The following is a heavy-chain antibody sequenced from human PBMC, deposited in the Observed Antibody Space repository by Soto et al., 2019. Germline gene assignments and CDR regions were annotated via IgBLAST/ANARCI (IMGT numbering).Heavy chain of an antibody. CDR3: ARESGGATATLDYYYFYMDV. Sequence: QVQLLQSGAEVRKPGASVTVSCRSSGDSFNDYYIHWVRQAPGQGFEWMGWINPNGGVTKYAQKFQGWVSMPRDTSIRTVYMQLSRLRSDGTAVYYCARESGGATATLDYYYFYMDVWGTGTTVTVSS. V-gene: IGHV1-2*04. J-gene: IGHJ6*03. CDR1: GDSFNDYY. CDR2: INPNGGVT. D-gene: IGHD1-26*01.